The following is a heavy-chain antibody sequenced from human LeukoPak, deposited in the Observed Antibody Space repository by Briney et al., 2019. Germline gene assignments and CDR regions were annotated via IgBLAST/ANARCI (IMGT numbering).Heavy chain of an antibody. CDR1: GFTFDDYA. D-gene: IGHD5-18*01. Sequence: PGGSLRLSCAASGFTFDDYAMHWVRQAPGKGLEWVSGISWNSGSIGYADSVKGRFTISRDNAKNSLYLQMNSLRAEDTALYYCAKDTLXTAXVLXXXDIWGQGTMXTVSS. V-gene: IGHV3-9*01. CDR3: AKDTLXTAXVLXXXDI. J-gene: IGHJ3*02. CDR2: ISWNSGSI.